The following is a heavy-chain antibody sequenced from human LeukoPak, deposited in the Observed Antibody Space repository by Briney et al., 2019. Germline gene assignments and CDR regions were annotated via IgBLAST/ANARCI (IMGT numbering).Heavy chain of an antibody. CDR3: ASRNGARAAAGTFSS. CDR1: GYTFTSYA. V-gene: IGHV7-4-1*02. Sequence: ASVKVSCKASGYTFTSYAINWVRQAPGQGLEWMGWINTNTGNPTYAQGFTGRFVFSLDTSVSTAYLQISSLKAEDTAVYYCASRNGARAAAGTFSSWGQGTLVTVSS. CDR2: INTNTGNP. D-gene: IGHD6-13*01. J-gene: IGHJ5*02.